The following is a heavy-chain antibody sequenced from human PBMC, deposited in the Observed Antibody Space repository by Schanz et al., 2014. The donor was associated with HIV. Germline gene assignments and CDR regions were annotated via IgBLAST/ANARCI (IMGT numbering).Heavy chain of an antibody. CDR2: ISYDGSNK. CDR3: ARGGIWEWDQPDFDY. CDR1: GFTFSNFA. Sequence: QVQLVESGGGVVQPGRSLRLSCAASGFTFSNFAMHWVRQAPGKGLEWAAVISYDGSNKYYADSVKGRFTISRDNSKNTLYLQMNSLRAEDTAVYYCARGGIWEWDQPDFDYWGQGPLVTVSS. D-gene: IGHD2-15*01. V-gene: IGHV3-30*03. J-gene: IGHJ4*02.